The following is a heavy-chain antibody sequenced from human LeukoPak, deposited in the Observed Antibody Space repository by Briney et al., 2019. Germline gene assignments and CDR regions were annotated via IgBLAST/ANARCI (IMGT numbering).Heavy chain of an antibody. D-gene: IGHD2-2*01. CDR1: GFTFSNYA. CDR2: IGGSGGST. Sequence: GGSLRLSCAASGFTFSNYAMSWVRQAPGKGLEWVSTIGGSGGSTYYADSVKGRFTISRDNSKNTLFLQMNSLRAEDTAVYYCAKGQYCSSTSCYYYYGMDVWGQGTTVTVSS. J-gene: IGHJ6*02. V-gene: IGHV3-23*01. CDR3: AKGQYCSSTSCYYYYGMDV.